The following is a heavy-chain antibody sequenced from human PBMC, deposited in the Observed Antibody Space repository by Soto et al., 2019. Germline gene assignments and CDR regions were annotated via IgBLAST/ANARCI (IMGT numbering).Heavy chain of an antibody. J-gene: IGHJ6*02. V-gene: IGHV4-39*01. CDR1: GGSISSSSYY. CDR2: IYYSGST. CDR3: AFRYSSGWYDYYYGMDV. Sequence: PSETLSLTCTVSGGSISSSSYYWGWIRQPPGKGLEWIGSIYYSGSTYYNPSLKSRVTISVDTSKNQFSLKLSSVTAADTAVYYCAFRYSSGWYDYYYGMDVWGPGTTVTVSS. D-gene: IGHD6-19*01.